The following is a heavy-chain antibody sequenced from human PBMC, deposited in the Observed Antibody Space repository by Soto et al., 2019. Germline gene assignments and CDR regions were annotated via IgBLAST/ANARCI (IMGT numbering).Heavy chain of an antibody. Sequence: GESLKISCEASGYSFCTYRFGWVRQMPGKGLEWVGLIYAANSETRYSPSFQGQVTLSVDKSINTAYLQWSSLKASDTAIYYCGRHPPTPAHNGYLAPLGQGTLVTVSS. CDR2: IYAANSET. D-gene: IGHD1-7*01. CDR3: GRHPPTPAHNGYLAP. J-gene: IGHJ5*02. CDR1: GYSFCTYR. V-gene: IGHV5-51*01.